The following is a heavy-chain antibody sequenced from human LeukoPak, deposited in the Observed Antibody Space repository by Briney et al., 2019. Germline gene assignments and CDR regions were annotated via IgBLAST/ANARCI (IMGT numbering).Heavy chain of an antibody. V-gene: IGHV3-48*01. CDR2: INTGSTGI. CDR1: GFTFSPYT. CDR3: AKDHGDYPDY. D-gene: IGHD4-17*01. Sequence: GGSLGLSCAASGFTFSPYTMHWFRQSPGRGLEWLSYINTGSTGIYYADSVKGRFTISRDNARSSVYLQMNSLRAEDTAVYYCAKDHGDYPDYWGQGTLVTVSS. J-gene: IGHJ4*02.